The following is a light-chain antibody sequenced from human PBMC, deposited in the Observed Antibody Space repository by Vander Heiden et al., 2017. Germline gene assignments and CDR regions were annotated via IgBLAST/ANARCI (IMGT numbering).Light chain of an antibody. CDR3: QVWDTSSSHWV. CDR1: NIISRI. V-gene: IGLV3-21*02. CDR2: DDS. Sequence: SSLLTPPPAVSLTPAQTASITCGGDNIISRIVHWYQQKPGRSPVLVVYDDSDRPSGIPERFSGSNSDNTATLSISGVEGGDEADYYCQVWDTSSSHWVFGGGTKLTVL. J-gene: IGLJ3*02.